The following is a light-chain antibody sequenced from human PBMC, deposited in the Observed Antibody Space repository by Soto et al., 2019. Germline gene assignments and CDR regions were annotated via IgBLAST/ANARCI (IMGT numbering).Light chain of an antibody. CDR2: EVT. J-gene: IGLJ2*01. CDR3: SSYAGANAGGDNYVI. V-gene: IGLV2-8*01. CDR1: SSDVGAYDY. Sequence: QSALAQPPSASGSPGQSVTISCTGTSSDVGAYDYVFWYQHHPGRAPKLIISEVTKRPSGVPDRFSGSKSGNTASLTVSGLQADDEAEYYCSSYAGANAGGDNYVIFGGGTKVTVL.